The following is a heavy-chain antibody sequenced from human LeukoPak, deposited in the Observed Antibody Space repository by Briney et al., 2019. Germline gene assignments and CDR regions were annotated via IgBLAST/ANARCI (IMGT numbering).Heavy chain of an antibody. CDR1: GGTFSSYA. CDR2: IIPIFGTA. CDR3: ARGDGSGSYLNWFDP. J-gene: IGHJ5*02. Sequence: SVKVSCKASGGTFSSYAISWVRQAPGQGLEWMGGIIPIFGTANYAQKFQGRVTITADKSTSTAYMELSSLRSEDTAVYYCARGDGSGSYLNWFDPWGQGTLVTVSS. V-gene: IGHV1-69*06. D-gene: IGHD3-10*01.